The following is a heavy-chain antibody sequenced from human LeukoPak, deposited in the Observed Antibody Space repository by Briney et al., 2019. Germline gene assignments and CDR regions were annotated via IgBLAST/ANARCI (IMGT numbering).Heavy chain of an antibody. J-gene: IGHJ4*02. CDR3: ARVPRTKGLLNYFDY. Sequence: SETLSLTCTVSGGSISSNNFYWGWIRQPLGKGLEWIGSIYYSGSTYYNPSLKSRVTISVDRSKNQFSLKLSSVTAADTAVYYCARVPRTKGLLNYFDYWGQGTLVTVSS. CDR2: IYYSGST. CDR1: GGSISSNNFY. V-gene: IGHV4-39*07. D-gene: IGHD1-14*01.